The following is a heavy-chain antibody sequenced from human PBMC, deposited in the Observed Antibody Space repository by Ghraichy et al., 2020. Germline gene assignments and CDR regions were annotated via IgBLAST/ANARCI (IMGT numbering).Heavy chain of an antibody. CDR1: GFTFSTYS. CDR2: ITSSSTYI. Sequence: GESLNISCAASGFTFSTYSMNWVRQAPGKGLEWVSSITSSSTYIYYSDSLKGRFTISRDNAKNSLYLQMNSLRAEDTAVYYCARDYDTTGYFFYGMDVWGHGTTVTVSS. J-gene: IGHJ6*02. V-gene: IGHV3-21*01. D-gene: IGHD3-22*01. CDR3: ARDYDTTGYFFYGMDV.